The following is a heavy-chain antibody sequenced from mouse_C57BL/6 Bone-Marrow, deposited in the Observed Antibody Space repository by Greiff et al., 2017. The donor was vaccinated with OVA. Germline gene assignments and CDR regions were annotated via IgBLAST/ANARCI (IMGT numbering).Heavy chain of an antibody. CDR2: INPNNGGT. D-gene: IGHD4-1*01. Sequence: EVKLQQSGPELVKPGASVKMSCKASGYTFTDYNMHWVKQSHGKSLEWIGYINPNNGGTSYNQKFKGKATLTVNKSSSTAYMELRSLTSEDSAVYYCARAGGTGNFDYWGQGTTLTVSS. CDR3: ARAGGTGNFDY. V-gene: IGHV1-22*01. CDR1: GYTFTDYN. J-gene: IGHJ2*01.